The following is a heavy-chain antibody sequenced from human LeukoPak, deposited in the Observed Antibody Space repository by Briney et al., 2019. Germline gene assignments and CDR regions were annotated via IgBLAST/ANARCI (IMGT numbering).Heavy chain of an antibody. CDR1: GGSISSYY. V-gene: IGHV4-59*01. D-gene: IGHD3-10*02. Sequence: SETLSLTCTVSGGSISSYYWSWIRQPPGKGLEWIGYIYYSGSTNYNPSLKSRVTISVDTSKNQFSLKLSSVTAADTAVYYCARYVRGVGDAFDIWGQGTMVTVTS. CDR2: IYYSGST. CDR3: ARYVRGVGDAFDI. J-gene: IGHJ3*02.